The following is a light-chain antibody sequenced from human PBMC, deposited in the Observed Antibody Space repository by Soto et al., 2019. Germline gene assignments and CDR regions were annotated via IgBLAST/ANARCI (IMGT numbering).Light chain of an antibody. J-gene: IGKJ1*01. CDR3: QQLYSYPWT. V-gene: IGKV1-9*01. CDR1: QGITTY. CDR2: AAS. Sequence: IQLTQSPSSLSASVGDRVTITCRASQGITTYLAWYKQKPGKAPNLLIYAASTLQTGVPSRFSGSGSGTAFTLTISSLQTEDFGTDYCQQLYSYPWTFGQGTKVDIK.